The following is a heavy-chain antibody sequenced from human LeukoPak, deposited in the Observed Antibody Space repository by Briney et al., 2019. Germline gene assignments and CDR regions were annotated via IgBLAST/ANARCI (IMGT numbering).Heavy chain of an antibody. D-gene: IGHD1-26*01. V-gene: IGHV3-33*01. Sequence: PGRSLRLSCAASGFTFSSYGMHWVRQAPGKGLEWVAVLWYDGSNKYYADSVKGRFTISRDNSKNTLYLQMNSLRAEDTAVYYCARGSGSPFDYFDYWGQGTLVTVSS. CDR2: LWYDGSNK. CDR1: GFTFSSYG. CDR3: ARGSGSPFDYFDY. J-gene: IGHJ4*02.